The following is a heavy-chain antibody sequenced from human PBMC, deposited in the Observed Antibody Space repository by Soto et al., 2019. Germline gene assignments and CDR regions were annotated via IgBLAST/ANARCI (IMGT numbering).Heavy chain of an antibody. CDR1: GFTFSSYE. CDR3: ARDKDLILTGFGGMDV. CDR2: ISSSGSTI. V-gene: IGHV3-48*03. Sequence: PAGCLGLSCAASGFTFSSYEMNWVRQAPGKGLEWVSYISSSGSTIYYADSVKGRFTISRDNAKNSLYLQMNSLRAEDTAVYYCARDKDLILTGFGGMDVWGQGTTVTVS. D-gene: IGHD3-9*01. J-gene: IGHJ6*02.